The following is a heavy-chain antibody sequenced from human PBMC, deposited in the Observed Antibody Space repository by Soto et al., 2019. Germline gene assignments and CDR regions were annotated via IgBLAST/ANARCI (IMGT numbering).Heavy chain of an antibody. CDR1: GGTFSSYA. CDR3: ASSLYDFWSGYHPNNWFDP. V-gene: IGHV1-69*13. D-gene: IGHD3-3*01. Sequence: SVKVSCKASGGTFSSYAISWVRQAPGQGLEWMGGIIPIFGTANYAQKFQGRVTITADESTSTAYMELSSLRSEDTAVYYCASSLYDFWSGYHPNNWFDPWGQGTLVTVSS. J-gene: IGHJ5*02. CDR2: IIPIFGTA.